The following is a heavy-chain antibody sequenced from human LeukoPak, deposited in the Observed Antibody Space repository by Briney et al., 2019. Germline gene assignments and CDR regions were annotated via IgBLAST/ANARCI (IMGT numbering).Heavy chain of an antibody. CDR2: INHSGST. CDR1: GGSISSSSYY. CDR3: ARLPYYGSGSYPFDY. V-gene: IGHV4-39*07. D-gene: IGHD3-10*01. Sequence: PSETLSLTCTVSGGSISSSSYYWGWIRQPPGKGLEWLGEINHSGSTNYNPSLKSRVTISVDTSKNQFSLKLSSVTAADTAVYYCARLPYYGSGSYPFDYWGQGTLVTVSS. J-gene: IGHJ4*02.